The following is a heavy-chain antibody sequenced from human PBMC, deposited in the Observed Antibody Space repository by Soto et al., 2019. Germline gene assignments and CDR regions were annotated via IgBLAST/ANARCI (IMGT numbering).Heavy chain of an antibody. CDR3: ARLEMATVETFDH. Sequence: EVQLVQSGAEVKKPGESLRISCQGSGYTFNTYWIGWVRQMPGKGLEWMGIIYPSDSDATYSPSFKGQVTISADTSISTAYLQWTSLKAADSAIYYCARLEMATVETFDHWGQGSLVTVSS. V-gene: IGHV5-51*01. CDR1: GYTFNTYW. D-gene: IGHD4-4*01. J-gene: IGHJ4*02. CDR2: IYPSDSDA.